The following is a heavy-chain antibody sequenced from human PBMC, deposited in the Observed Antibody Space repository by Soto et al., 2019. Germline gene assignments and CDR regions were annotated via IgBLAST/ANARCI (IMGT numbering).Heavy chain of an antibody. J-gene: IGHJ4*02. D-gene: IGHD2-15*01. CDR2: IYYSGST. CDR1: GGSISSGGYY. V-gene: IGHV4-31*03. CDR3: ARGRGSCCYPIRYFDY. Sequence: QVQLQESGPGLVKPSQTLSLTCTVSGGSISSGGYYWSWIRQHQGKGLEWIGYIYYSGSTYYNPSRNTRVTISVDEFKTQSSLKLSSVPAADTAVYYCARGRGSCCYPIRYFDYWGQGTLVTVCS.